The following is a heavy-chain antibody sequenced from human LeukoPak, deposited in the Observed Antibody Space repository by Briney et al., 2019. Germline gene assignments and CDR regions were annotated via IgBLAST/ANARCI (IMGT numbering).Heavy chain of an antibody. D-gene: IGHD6-13*01. Sequence: SQTLSLTCTVSGGSLDSGNFYWSWIRQSAGMGLEWIGRIYPTGSTNYNPSLKSRVTISVDTSKNQFSLYLSSVTAADTAVYYCARVAAGIGFFQHWGQGTLVTVSS. CDR1: GGSLDSGNFY. V-gene: IGHV4-61*02. J-gene: IGHJ1*01. CDR2: IYPTGST. CDR3: ARVAAGIGFFQH.